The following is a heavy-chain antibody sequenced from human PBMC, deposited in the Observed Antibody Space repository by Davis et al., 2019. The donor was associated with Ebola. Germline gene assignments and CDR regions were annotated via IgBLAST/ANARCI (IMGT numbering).Heavy chain of an antibody. J-gene: IGHJ3*02. V-gene: IGHV3-23*01. D-gene: IGHD3-22*01. Sequence: PGGSLRLSCAASGFTFSDYYMSWIRQAPGKGLEWVSTICGSGGNTYYTDSVKGRFTISRDNSKNTLYLQMNSLRAEDTAVYYCARAAYYYDGSGYCYPDAFDIWGQGTKVTVSS. CDR1: GFTFSDYY. CDR2: ICGSGGNT. CDR3: ARAAYYYDGSGYCYPDAFDI.